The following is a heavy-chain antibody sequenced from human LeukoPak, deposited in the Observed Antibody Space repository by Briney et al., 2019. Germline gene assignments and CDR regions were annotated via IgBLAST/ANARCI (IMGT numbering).Heavy chain of an antibody. V-gene: IGHV1-18*01. J-gene: IGHJ4*02. CDR1: GYTFTSYG. CDR3: ARETASGYLGFDF. CDR2: ISAYGHT. Sequence: VASVKVSRTTSGYTFTSYGITWVRHPPGQGLEWVGWISAYGHTKLTRNLQARVTVTIDTSTTTAYMELRSLSPDDTPVYFCARETASGYLGFDFWGQGTLITVSS. D-gene: IGHD3-22*01.